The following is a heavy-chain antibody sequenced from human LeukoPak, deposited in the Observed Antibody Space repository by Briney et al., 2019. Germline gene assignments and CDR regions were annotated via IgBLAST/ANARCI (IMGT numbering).Heavy chain of an antibody. V-gene: IGHV4-38-2*02. CDR1: GYSISYGYF. CDR2: VYHSGST. CDR3: ARDLSDYDFWSGYPTLDAFDI. D-gene: IGHD3-3*01. J-gene: IGHJ3*02. Sequence: SETLSLTCSVSGYSISYGYFWAWIRQPPGKGLEWIGSVYHSGSTHYTPSFKSRVTMSLDTSKNHFSLKLTSVTAADTAVYYCARDLSDYDFWSGYPTLDAFDIWGQGTMVTVSS.